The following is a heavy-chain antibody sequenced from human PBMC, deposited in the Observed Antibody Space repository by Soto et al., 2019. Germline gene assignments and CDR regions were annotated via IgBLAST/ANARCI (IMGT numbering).Heavy chain of an antibody. CDR1: GGSFSGYY. CDR2: INHSGST. J-gene: IGHJ5*02. Sequence: LSLTCAVYGGSFSGYYWSWIRQPPGKGLEWIGEINHSGSTNYNPSLKSRVTISVDTSKNQFSLKLSSVTAADTAVYYCARSGTFNWNYFLYWFDPWGQGTLVTVSS. CDR3: ARSGTFNWNYFLYWFDP. V-gene: IGHV4-34*01. D-gene: IGHD1-7*01.